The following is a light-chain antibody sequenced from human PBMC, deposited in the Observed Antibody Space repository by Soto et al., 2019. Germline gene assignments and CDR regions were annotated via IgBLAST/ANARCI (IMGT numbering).Light chain of an antibody. CDR3: QHRFNWPLT. CDR1: QSISSS. V-gene: IGKV3-11*01. CDR2: DSS. J-gene: IGKJ4*01. Sequence: EIVLTQSPATLSLSPGGRATLSCRASQSISSSLAWYQQKPGQAPRLLIYDSSNRATGIPARFSGSGSGTDFTLTISSLEPEDFAVYYCQHRFNWPLTFGGGTKVEIK.